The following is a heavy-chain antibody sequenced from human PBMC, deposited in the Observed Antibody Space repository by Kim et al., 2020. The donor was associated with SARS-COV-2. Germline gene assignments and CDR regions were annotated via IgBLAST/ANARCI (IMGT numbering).Heavy chain of an antibody. CDR1: GFTFSSYA. J-gene: IGHJ4*02. CDR2: ISGSGGST. CDR3: AQARGWLAVAGRGGCFDS. V-gene: IGHV3-23*01. D-gene: IGHD6-19*01. Sequence: GGSLRLSCAASGFTFSSYAMIWVRQAPGKGLEWVSAISGSGGSTYYADSVKGRFTISRDNSKNTLYLQMNSLRAEDTAVYYCAQARGWLAVAGRGGCFDSWGPRDPVTVSS.